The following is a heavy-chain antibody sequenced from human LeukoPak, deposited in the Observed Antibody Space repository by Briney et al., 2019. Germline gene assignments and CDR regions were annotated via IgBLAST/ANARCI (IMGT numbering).Heavy chain of an antibody. CDR2: INPNSGGT. J-gene: IGHJ5*02. V-gene: IGHV1-2*02. CDR3: ARGPALYCSSTSCYPNWFDP. CDR1: GYTFTGYY. Sequence: ASVKVSCKASGYTFTGYYMHWVRQAPGQGLEWMGWINPNSGGTNYAQKLQGRVTMTRDTSISTAYMELSRLRSDDTAVYYCARGPALYCSSTSCYPNWFDPWGQGTLVTVSS. D-gene: IGHD2-2*01.